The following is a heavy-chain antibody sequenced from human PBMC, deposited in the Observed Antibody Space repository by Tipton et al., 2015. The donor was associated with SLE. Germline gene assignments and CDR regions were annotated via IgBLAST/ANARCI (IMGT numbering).Heavy chain of an antibody. Sequence: GSLRLSCAASGFTVSSNYMSWVRQAPGKGLEWVSSISSSNPIYIYYADSVKGRFTISRDNANQTLFLQMNSLRAEDTAVYYCAKDVRSSWYGDAFDIWGQGTMVTVSS. CDR2: ISSSNPIYI. CDR1: GFTVSSNY. CDR3: AKDVRSSWYGDAFDI. J-gene: IGHJ3*02. V-gene: IGHV3-21*01. D-gene: IGHD6-13*01.